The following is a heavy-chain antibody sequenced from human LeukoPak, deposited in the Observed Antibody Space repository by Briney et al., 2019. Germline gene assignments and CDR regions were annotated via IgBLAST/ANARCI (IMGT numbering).Heavy chain of an antibody. V-gene: IGHV4-39*01. Sequence: PSETLSLTCTVSGRSISSSSYYWGWIRQPPGKGLEWIGSIYYSGSTYYNPSLKSRVTISVDTSKNQFSLKLSSVTAADTAVYYCARISGYDYWYFDLWGRGTLVTVSS. J-gene: IGHJ2*01. CDR1: GRSISSSSYY. CDR2: IYYSGST. D-gene: IGHD5-12*01. CDR3: ARISGYDYWYFDL.